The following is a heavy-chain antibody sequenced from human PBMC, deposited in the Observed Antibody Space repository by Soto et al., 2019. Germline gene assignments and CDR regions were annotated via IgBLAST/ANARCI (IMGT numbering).Heavy chain of an antibody. D-gene: IGHD3-22*01. V-gene: IGHV1-18*01. CDR2: ISAYNGNT. J-gene: IGHJ4*02. CDR3: ARSVYYYDSSGYYYRESDFDY. CDR1: GYPFTSYG. Sequence: ASVKVSCKASGYPFTSYGISWVRQAPGQGLEWMGWISAYNGNTNYAQKLQGRVTMTTDTSTSTAYMELRSLRSDDTAVYYCARSVYYYDSSGYYYRESDFDYWGQGTLVTVSS.